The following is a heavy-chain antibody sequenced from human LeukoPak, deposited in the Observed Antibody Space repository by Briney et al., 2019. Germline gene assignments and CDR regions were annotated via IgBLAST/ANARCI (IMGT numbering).Heavy chain of an antibody. D-gene: IGHD2-15*01. CDR1: GFTFSSYA. CDR2: ISGSGGST. Sequence: GGSLRLSCAASGFTFSSYAMSWVRQAPGKGLEWVSAISGSGGSTYYADSVKGRFTISRDNSKNTLYLQMNSLRAEDTAVYYCARDVVVVVATWFDPWGQGTLVTVSS. CDR3: ARDVVVVVATWFDP. J-gene: IGHJ5*02. V-gene: IGHV3-23*01.